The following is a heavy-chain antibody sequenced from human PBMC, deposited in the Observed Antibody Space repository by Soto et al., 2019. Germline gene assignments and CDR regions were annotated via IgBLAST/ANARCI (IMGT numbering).Heavy chain of an antibody. CDR3: ASARMVRGVSYGMDV. V-gene: IGHV4-31*03. CDR1: GGSISSGGYY. D-gene: IGHD3-10*01. J-gene: IGHJ6*02. CDR2: IYYSGST. Sequence: QVQLQESGPGLVKPSQTLSLTCTVSGGSISSGGYYWSWIRQHPGKGLEWIGYIYYSGSTYYNPSLKSRVTISVDTSKNQFSLKLSSVTAADTAVYYCASARMVRGVSYGMDVWGQGTTVTVSS.